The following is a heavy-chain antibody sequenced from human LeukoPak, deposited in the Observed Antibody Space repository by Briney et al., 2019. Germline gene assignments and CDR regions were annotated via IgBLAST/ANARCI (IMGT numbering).Heavy chain of an antibody. J-gene: IGHJ3*02. CDR2: ISYDGSNK. CDR1: GFTFSSYG. V-gene: IGHV3-30*18. Sequence: GGSLRLSCAASGFTFSSYGMHWVRQAPGKGLEWVAVISYDGSNKYYADSVKGRFTISRDNSKNTLYLQMNSLRAEDTAVYYCAKEFLNYGDYASLAFDIWGQGTMVTVSS. CDR3: AKEFLNYGDYASLAFDI. D-gene: IGHD4-17*01.